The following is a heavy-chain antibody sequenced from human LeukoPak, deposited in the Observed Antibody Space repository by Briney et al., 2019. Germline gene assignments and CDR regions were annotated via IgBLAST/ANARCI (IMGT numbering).Heavy chain of an antibody. Sequence: GGSLRLSCAVSGFTFSDYSMNWARQASGKGLEWVSYISSSSRTIYYAESVKGRFTISRDNAKKSLYLQMNSLRDEDTAVYYCARAFYFGSGGDPWGQGTLVTVSS. CDR3: ARAFYFGSGGDP. D-gene: IGHD3-10*01. J-gene: IGHJ5*02. V-gene: IGHV3-48*02. CDR2: ISSSSRTI. CDR1: GFTFSDYS.